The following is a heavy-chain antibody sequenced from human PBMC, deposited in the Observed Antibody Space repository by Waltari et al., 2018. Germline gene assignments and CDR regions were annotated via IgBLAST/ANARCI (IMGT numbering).Heavy chain of an antibody. V-gene: IGHV4-34*01. J-gene: IGHJ4*02. D-gene: IGHD6-6*01. CDR1: GGSFSGYY. Sequence: QVQLQQWGAGLLKPSETLSLTCAVYGGSFSGYYWSWIRQHPGKGLEWMGEINHSGSTNYNPSLKSRVTISVDTSKNQFSLKLSSVTAADTAVYYCARLDSSSLVFDYWGQGTLVTVSS. CDR2: INHSGST. CDR3: ARLDSSSLVFDY.